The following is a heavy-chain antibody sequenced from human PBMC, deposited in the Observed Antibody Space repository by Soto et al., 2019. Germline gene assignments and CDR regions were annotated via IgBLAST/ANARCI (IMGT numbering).Heavy chain of an antibody. CDR1: GFSLSTSGVG. V-gene: IGHV2-5*01. D-gene: IGHD3-22*01. J-gene: IGHJ4*02. Sequence: QITLKESGPTLVKPTQTLTLTCTFSGFSLSTSGVGVGWIRQPPGKALEWLALIYWNDDKRYSPSLKSRLTITTDTSKNQVVLTMTNMDPVDTATYYCARHSRYYYDSSGFDYWGQGTLVTVSS. CDR3: ARHSRYYYDSSGFDY. CDR2: IYWNDDK.